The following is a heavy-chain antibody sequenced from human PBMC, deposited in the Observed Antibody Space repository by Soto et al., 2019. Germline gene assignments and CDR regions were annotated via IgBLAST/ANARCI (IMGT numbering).Heavy chain of an antibody. D-gene: IGHD6-19*01. Sequence: THSLTCVVTVGSIRNNYVYWAGIGQTPGKGLEWIGSLYYGASTYYNPSLKSLVTISADTCNHQFSLKLTSVTAADTAVYYCATPQTGHSGVSQFDPCGQGSLVTVSA. V-gene: IGHV4-39*01. J-gene: IGHJ5*02. CDR3: ATPQTGHSGVSQFDP. CDR2: LYYGAST. CDR1: VGSIRNNYVY.